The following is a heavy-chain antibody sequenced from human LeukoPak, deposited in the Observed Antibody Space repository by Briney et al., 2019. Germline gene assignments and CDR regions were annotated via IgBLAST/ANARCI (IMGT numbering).Heavy chain of an antibody. CDR2: IYSGGST. V-gene: IGHV3-66*04. Sequence: GGSLRLSCAASGFTVSSNYMSWVRQAPGKGLEWVSVIYSGGSTYYADSVKGRFTISRDNSKNTLYLQMNSLSAADTATYYCVKQGQFYYDSSGYYPLEDWGQGTLVTVSS. D-gene: IGHD3-22*01. CDR3: VKQGQFYYDSSGYYPLED. J-gene: IGHJ4*02. CDR1: GFTVSSNY.